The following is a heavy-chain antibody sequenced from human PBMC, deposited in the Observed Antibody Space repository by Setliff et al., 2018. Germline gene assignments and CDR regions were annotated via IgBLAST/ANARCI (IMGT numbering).Heavy chain of an antibody. D-gene: IGHD3-10*01. CDR1: GGTFSSYG. CDR3: ARLITVDPGKGDSYYYYGLDV. CDR2: ISGYNGNT. V-gene: IGHV1-18*04. Sequence: GASVKVSCKASGGTFSSYGLSWVRQAPGQGLQWMGWISGYNGNTNYAQKFQGRVSMTTDTSTNTAYMELRSLKSDDTAVYYCARLITVDPGKGDSYYYYGLDVWGRGTTVTVSS. J-gene: IGHJ6*02.